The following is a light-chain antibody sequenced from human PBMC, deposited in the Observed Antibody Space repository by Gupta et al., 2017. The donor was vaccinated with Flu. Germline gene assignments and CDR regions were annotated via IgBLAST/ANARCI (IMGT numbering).Light chain of an antibody. Sequence: QAVVTQEPSLTVSPGGTVTLTCASSTGTVTSGHYPYWFQQKPGQAPRTLIYDTSNKHSWTPVRFSGSRRGGKAALTLSGAQPEDEAEYHCSLSYSGAVVFGGGTKLTVL. J-gene: IGLJ2*01. V-gene: IGLV7-46*01. CDR1: TGTVTSGHY. CDR3: SLSYSGAVV. CDR2: DTS.